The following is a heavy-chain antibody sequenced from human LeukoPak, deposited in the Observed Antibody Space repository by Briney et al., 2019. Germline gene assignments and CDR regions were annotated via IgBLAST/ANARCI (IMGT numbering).Heavy chain of an antibody. CDR2: ISYDGSNK. CDR3: ARDTYYYDSSGSLGYGMDV. Sequence: GGSQRLSCAASGFTFNSYAMHWVRQAPGKGLEWVAVISYDGSNKYYADSVKGRFTISRDNSKNTLYLQMNSLRAEDTAVYYCARDTYYYDSSGSLGYGMDVWGQGTTVTVSS. V-gene: IGHV3-30-3*01. D-gene: IGHD3-22*01. J-gene: IGHJ6*02. CDR1: GFTFNSYA.